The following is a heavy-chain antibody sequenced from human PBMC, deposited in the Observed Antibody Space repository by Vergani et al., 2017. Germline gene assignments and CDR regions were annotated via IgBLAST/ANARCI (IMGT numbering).Heavy chain of an antibody. V-gene: IGHV4-59*01. CDR2: IYYSGST. CDR3: ARVAGYSSYADY. Sequence: QVQLQESGPGLVKPSETLSLTCTVSGGSISSYYWSWSRQPPGKGLEWIGYIYYSGSTNYNPSLKSRVTISVDTSKNQFSLKLSSVTAADTAVYYCARVAGYSSYADYWGQGTLVTVSS. CDR1: GGSISSYY. J-gene: IGHJ4*02. D-gene: IGHD6-13*01.